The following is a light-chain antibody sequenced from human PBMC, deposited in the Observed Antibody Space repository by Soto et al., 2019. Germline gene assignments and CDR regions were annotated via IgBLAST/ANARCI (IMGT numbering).Light chain of an antibody. Sequence: QSVLTQPASVSGSPGQSITISCTGTSSDVGGYNYVSWYQQHPGKAPKLMIYEVSNRPSGVSNRFSGSKSGNTASLTISGLQAEDEADYYCSSYKSSSNYVFGTGTKVTAL. J-gene: IGLJ1*01. CDR3: SSYKSSSNYV. CDR2: EVS. CDR1: SSDVGGYNY. V-gene: IGLV2-14*01.